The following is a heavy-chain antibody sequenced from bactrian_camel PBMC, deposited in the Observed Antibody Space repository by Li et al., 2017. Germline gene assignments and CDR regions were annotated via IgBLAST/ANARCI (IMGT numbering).Heavy chain of an antibody. J-gene: IGHJ4*01. CDR2: ILDDGST. CDR3: AAPLGATTRELNY. V-gene: IGHV3S53*01. D-gene: IGHD5*01. CDR1: GFTHSGRR. Sequence: HVQLVESGGGLVQPGKSLRLSCAASGFTHSGRRMAWFRQAPGKQREGVAVILDDGSTTYTDSVKGRFTASRDNAKNTVYLQMNVLQPEDTGMYYCAAPLGATTRELNYWGQGTQVTVS.